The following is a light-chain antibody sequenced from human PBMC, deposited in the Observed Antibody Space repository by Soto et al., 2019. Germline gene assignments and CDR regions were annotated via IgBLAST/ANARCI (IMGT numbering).Light chain of an antibody. V-gene: IGKV3-15*01. CDR3: QQYENWPQLT. Sequence: ERVITQSPATLSVSPGERATLSCRASQSVGGDLAWYQQKPGQAPRLLIYGASYRAPGIPDRFSGSGSGTEFTLTISSLQSEDSAVYYCQQYENWPQLTFGGGTKVDIK. J-gene: IGKJ4*01. CDR2: GAS. CDR1: QSVGGD.